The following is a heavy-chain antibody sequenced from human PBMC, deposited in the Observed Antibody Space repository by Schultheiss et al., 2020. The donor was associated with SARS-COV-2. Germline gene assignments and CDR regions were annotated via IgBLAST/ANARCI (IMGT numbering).Heavy chain of an antibody. CDR1: GFTFSSYG. Sequence: GGSLRLSCAASGFTFSSYGMHWVRQAPGKGLEWVAVIWYDGSNKYYADSVKGRFTISRDNSKNTLYLQMNSLRAEDTAVYYCASRQGCSSTSCYFDYWGQGTLVTVSS. J-gene: IGHJ4*02. V-gene: IGHV3-33*08. CDR2: IWYDGSNK. D-gene: IGHD2-2*01. CDR3: ASRQGCSSTSCYFDY.